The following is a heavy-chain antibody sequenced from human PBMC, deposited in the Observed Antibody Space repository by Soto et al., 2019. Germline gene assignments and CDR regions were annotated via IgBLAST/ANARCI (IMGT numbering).Heavy chain of an antibody. D-gene: IGHD4-17*01. V-gene: IGHV4-30-4*01. CDR2: IYYSGSI. CDR1: GGSISSGDYY. CDR3: ARGLSLTVTTTSYYFDS. J-gene: IGHJ4*01. Sequence: SETLSLTCTVSGGSISSGDYYWSWIRQPPGKGLEWIGYIYYSGSIHYNPSLKSRVIMSVDTSEGQFSLKLKSVTAADTAVYYCARGLSLTVTTTSYYFDSWVRGALVT.